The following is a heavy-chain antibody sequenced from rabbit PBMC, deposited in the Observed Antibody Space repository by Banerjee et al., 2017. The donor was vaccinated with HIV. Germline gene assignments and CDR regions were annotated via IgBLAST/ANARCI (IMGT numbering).Heavy chain of an antibody. Sequence: QSLEESGGDPVKPGASLTLTCTASGFSFSSANWIYWVRQAPGKGLEWIAYIYAGSTGTTGYASWAKGRFTISKTSSTTVILQMTSLTAADTATYFCARDLAGVIGWNFNLWGQGTLVTVS. J-gene: IGHJ4*01. CDR2: IYAGSTGTT. CDR1: GFSFSSANW. CDR3: ARDLAGVIGWNFNL. D-gene: IGHD4-1*01. V-gene: IGHV1S40*01.